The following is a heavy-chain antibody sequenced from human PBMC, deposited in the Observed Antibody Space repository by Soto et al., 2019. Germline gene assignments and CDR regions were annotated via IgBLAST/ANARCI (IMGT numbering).Heavy chain of an antibody. CDR1: GFTFSDYN. D-gene: IGHD1-26*01. J-gene: IGHJ3*02. V-gene: IGHV3-11*01. CDR3: ARDWELLPDHDAFDI. Sequence: KPGGSLRLSCAASGFTFSDYNMSWIGQPPGKGLEWVSYISSSGSTIYYADSVKGRFTISRDNAKNSLYLQMNSLRAEDTAVYYCARDWELLPDHDAFDIWGQGTMVT. CDR2: ISSSGSTI.